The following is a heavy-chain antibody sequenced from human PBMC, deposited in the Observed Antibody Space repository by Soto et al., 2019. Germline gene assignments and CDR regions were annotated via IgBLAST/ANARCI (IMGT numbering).Heavy chain of an antibody. J-gene: IGHJ4*02. V-gene: IGHV3-23*01. D-gene: IGHD3-22*01. CDR1: GFTFSSCA. CDR2: INGGGDRT. CDR3: AKSGYDSSGYHLIDY. Sequence: EVQLLGSVGGLVQPGGSLRLSCAASGFTFSSCAMTWVRQAPGKGLEWVSAINGGGDRTFHADSVKGRFTISRDNSKNTLYLQMNSLRAEDTAVYYCAKSGYDSSGYHLIDYWGQGALVTVSS.